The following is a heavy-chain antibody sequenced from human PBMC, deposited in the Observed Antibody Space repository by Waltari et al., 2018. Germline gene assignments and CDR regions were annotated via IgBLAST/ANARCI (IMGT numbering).Heavy chain of an antibody. V-gene: IGHV1-3*04. CDR3: AREGGNGETGHYYNGLDV. J-gene: IGHJ6*02. CDR1: GYTVTPFA. D-gene: IGHD4-17*01. Sequence: QVQLVQSGAEVRKPGASVKVSCKASGYTVTPFALHWVRQAPGQRLEWMGWINTVNGKTKYLEKLQGRVTITRDTSASTVYMELSSLTSEDTAIYSCAREGGNGETGHYYNGLDVWGHGTTVTVSS. CDR2: INTVNGKT.